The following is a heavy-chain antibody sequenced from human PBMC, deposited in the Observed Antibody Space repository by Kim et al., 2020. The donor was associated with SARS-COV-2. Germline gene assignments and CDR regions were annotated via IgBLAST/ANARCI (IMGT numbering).Heavy chain of an antibody. J-gene: IGHJ4*02. Sequence: SETLSLTCTVSGGSISSYYWSWIRQPPGKGLEWIGYIYYSGSTNYNPSLKSRVTISVDTSKNQFSLKLSSMTAADTAVYYCAGHKACGSYYFDYWGQGTLVTVSS. CDR2: IYYSGST. D-gene: IGHD1-26*01. CDR3: AGHKACGSYYFDY. CDR1: GGSISSYY. V-gene: IGHV4-59*08.